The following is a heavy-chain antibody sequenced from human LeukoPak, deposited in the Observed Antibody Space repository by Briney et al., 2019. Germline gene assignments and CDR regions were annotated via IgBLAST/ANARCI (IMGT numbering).Heavy chain of an antibody. Sequence: SETLSLTCTVSGGSISSSSYYWGWIRQPPGKGLEWIGSIYYSGSTYYNPSLKSRVTISVDTSKNQFSLKLSSVTAADTAVYYCAGPLTGDGSSGYWSRKASIDSYYFDYWGQGTLVTVSS. CDR1: GGSISSSSYY. CDR2: IYYSGST. D-gene: IGHD3-22*01. J-gene: IGHJ4*02. V-gene: IGHV4-39*01. CDR3: AGPLTGDGSSGYWSRKASIDSYYFDY.